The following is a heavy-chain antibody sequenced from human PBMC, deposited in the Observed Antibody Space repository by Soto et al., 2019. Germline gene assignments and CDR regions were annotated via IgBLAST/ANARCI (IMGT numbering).Heavy chain of an antibody. V-gene: IGHV1-69*13. CDR3: ARPIDSSGYFSY. CDR1: GGTFSSYA. Sequence: ASVKVSCKASGGTFSSYAISWVRQAPGQGLEWMGGIIPIFGTANYAQKFQGRVTITADESTSTAYMELSSLRSEDTAVYYCARPIDSSGYFSYWGQGTLVTVSS. J-gene: IGHJ4*02. D-gene: IGHD3-22*01. CDR2: IIPIFGTA.